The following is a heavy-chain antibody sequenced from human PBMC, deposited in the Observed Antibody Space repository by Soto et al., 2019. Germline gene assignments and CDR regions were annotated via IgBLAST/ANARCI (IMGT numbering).Heavy chain of an antibody. CDR3: ARLAVAGTFIGY. D-gene: IGHD6-19*01. V-gene: IGHV3-21*01. Sequence: EVQLVESGGGLVKPGGSLRLSCAASGFTFSSYSMNWVRQAPGKGLEWVSSISSSSSYIYYADSVKGRFTISRDNAKNSLYLQVNSLRAEDTAVYYCARLAVAGTFIGYWGQGTLVTVSS. J-gene: IGHJ4*02. CDR2: ISSSSSYI. CDR1: GFTFSSYS.